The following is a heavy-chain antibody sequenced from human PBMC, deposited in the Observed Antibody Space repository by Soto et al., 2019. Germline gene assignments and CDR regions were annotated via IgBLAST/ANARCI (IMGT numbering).Heavy chain of an antibody. CDR3: ATGMLGQQLEYNWFDP. CDR1: GYTLTELS. Sequence: ASVKVSCKVSGYTLTELSMHWVRQAPGKGLEWMGGFDPEDGETIYAQKFQGRVTMTEDTSTDTAYMELSSLRSEDTAVYYCATGMLGQQLEYNWFDPWGQGTLVTVSS. J-gene: IGHJ5*02. V-gene: IGHV1-24*01. D-gene: IGHD6-13*01. CDR2: FDPEDGET.